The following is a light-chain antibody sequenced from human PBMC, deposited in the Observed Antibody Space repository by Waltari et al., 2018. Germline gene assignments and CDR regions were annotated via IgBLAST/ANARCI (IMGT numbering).Light chain of an antibody. CDR2: WAS. V-gene: IGKV4-1*01. CDR3: QQYYTTPH. CDR1: QIALYSSNNRNY. J-gene: IGKJ5*01. Sequence: DIVMTQSPDSLAVSLGERASINCKSSQIALYSSNNRNYLAWYQQKPGQPPKLLIYWASTRESGVPDRFSGSGSGTDFTLTISSLQAEDVAVYYCQQYYTTPHFGQGTRLEIK.